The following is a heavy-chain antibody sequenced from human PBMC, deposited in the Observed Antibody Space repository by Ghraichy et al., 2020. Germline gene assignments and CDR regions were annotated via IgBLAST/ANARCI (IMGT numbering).Heavy chain of an antibody. V-gene: IGHV6-1*01. Sequence: SQTLSLTCAISGGSVSNNIASWSRIRQSPSRGLEWLGRTYYRSTWYYDYAVSVKGRLTINPDTSKNQFSLQLNSVTPDDTAVYFCARSLAYSFGADHLDFWGQGTLVTISS. CDR1: GGSVSNNIAS. CDR2: TYYRSTWYY. D-gene: IGHD3-10*01. CDR3: ARSLAYSFGADHLDF. J-gene: IGHJ4*02.